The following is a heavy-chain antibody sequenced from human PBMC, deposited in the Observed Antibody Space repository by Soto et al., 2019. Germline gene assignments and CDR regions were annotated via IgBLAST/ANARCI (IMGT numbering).Heavy chain of an antibody. CDR3: ARDKRDLRFLEWSYYFDY. J-gene: IGHJ4*02. D-gene: IGHD3-3*01. CDR1: GFTFSSCA. CDR2: ISYDGSNK. Sequence: GGSLRLSCAASGFTFSSCAMHWVRQAPGKGLEWVALISYDGSNKYYADSVKGRFTISKDNSKNTLYLQMNSLRAEDTAVYYCARDKRDLRFLEWSYYFDYWGQGTLVTVSS. V-gene: IGHV3-30-3*01.